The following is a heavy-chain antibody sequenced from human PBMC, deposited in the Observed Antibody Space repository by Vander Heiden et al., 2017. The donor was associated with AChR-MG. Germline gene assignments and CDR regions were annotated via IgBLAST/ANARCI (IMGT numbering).Heavy chain of an antibody. D-gene: IGHD3-22*01. CDR3: AKANYYDSSG. V-gene: IGHV3-30*02. CDR1: GFTFSSYG. J-gene: IGHJ4*02. CDR2: IRYDGSNK. Sequence: QVQLVESGGGVVQPGGSLRLSCAGVGFTFSSYGMHWVRQAPGKGLEWVAFIRYDGSNKYYADSVKGRFTISRDNSKNTLYLQMNSLRAEDTAVYYCAKANYYDSSGWGQGTLVTVSS.